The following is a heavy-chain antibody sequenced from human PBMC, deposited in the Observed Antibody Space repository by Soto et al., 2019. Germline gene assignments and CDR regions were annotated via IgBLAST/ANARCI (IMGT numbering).Heavy chain of an antibody. V-gene: IGHV3-74*01. CDR1: GCTFTRYY. CDR2: TTXDGSGX. D-gene: IGHD6-6*01. J-gene: IGHJ4*02. CDR3: TRDRPGPQHHFDY. Sequence: SCKASGCTFTRYYMHWVRQAPGQVLLWVSSTTXDGSGXSYADYVKGRXXISRDNAXXKLYMQMNSLRAEETAMYYCTRDRPGPQHHFDYWGQGNMVTVSS.